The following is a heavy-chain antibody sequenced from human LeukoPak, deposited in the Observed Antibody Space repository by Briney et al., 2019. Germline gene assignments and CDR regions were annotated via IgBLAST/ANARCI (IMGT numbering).Heavy chain of an antibody. Sequence: GGSLRLSCAASGFTFSSYAMSWVRQAPGKGLEWVSAISGSGGSTYYTDSVKGRFTISRDNAKNSLYLQMNSLRAEDTALYYCAKMSLHQQQLVPHFDYWGQGTLVTVSS. J-gene: IGHJ4*02. V-gene: IGHV3-23*01. D-gene: IGHD6-13*01. CDR3: AKMSLHQQQLVPHFDY. CDR1: GFTFSSYA. CDR2: ISGSGGST.